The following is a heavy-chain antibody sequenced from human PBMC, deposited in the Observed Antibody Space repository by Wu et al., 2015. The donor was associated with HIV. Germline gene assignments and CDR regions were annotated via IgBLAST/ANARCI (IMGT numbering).Heavy chain of an antibody. CDR1: GYTFTGYY. V-gene: IGHV1-2*02. D-gene: IGHD7-27*01. J-gene: IGHJ3*02. Sequence: QVQLVQSGAEVKKPGASVKVSCKASGYTFTGYYMHWVRQAPGQGLEWMGWINPNSGGTNYAQKFQGRVTMTRDTSISTAYMELSRLRSDDTAVYYCAREKINWGTKNDAFDIWGQGTMVTVSS. CDR3: AREKINWGTKNDAFDI. CDR2: INPNSGGT.